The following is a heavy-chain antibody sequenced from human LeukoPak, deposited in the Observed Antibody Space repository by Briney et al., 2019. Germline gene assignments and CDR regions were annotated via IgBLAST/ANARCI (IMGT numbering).Heavy chain of an antibody. J-gene: IGHJ4*02. V-gene: IGHV3-23*01. CDR2: ISGSGGSR. Sequence: GGSLRLSCAASGVIFSSYAMSWVRQAPGRGPEWVSVISGSGGSRYYADSVKGRFTISRDNSKNTLYLQMNSLRAEDTAVYYCAKPSGGYDSSGYYFDYWGQGTLVTVSS. CDR3: AKPSGGYDSSGYYFDY. CDR1: GVIFSSYA. D-gene: IGHD3-22*01.